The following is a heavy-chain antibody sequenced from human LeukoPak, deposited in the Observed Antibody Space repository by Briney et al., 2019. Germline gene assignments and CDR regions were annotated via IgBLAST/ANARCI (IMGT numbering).Heavy chain of an antibody. J-gene: IGHJ5*02. CDR2: IYYSGST. Sequence: SETLSLTCTVSGGSINSVSYYWVWIRQPPGKGLEWIGSIYYSGSTYYNPSLKSRVTISVDTSKNQFSLKLSSVTAADTAVYYCARDRLYCSGGSCYRTHNWFDPWGQGTLVTVSS. D-gene: IGHD2-15*01. CDR1: GGSINSVSYY. CDR3: ARDRLYCSGGSCYRTHNWFDP. V-gene: IGHV4-39*07.